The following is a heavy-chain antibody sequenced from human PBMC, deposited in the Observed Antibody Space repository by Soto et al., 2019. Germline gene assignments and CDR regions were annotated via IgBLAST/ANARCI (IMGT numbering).Heavy chain of an antibody. V-gene: IGHV4-39*01. J-gene: IGHJ4*02. D-gene: IGHD3-16*02. Sequence: SETLSLTCTVSGGSISSSSYYWGWIRQPPGKGLEWIGSIYYSGSTYYNPSLKSRVTISVDTSKNQFSLKLSSVTAADTAVYYCARQPYYDYIWGSYRENDYWGQGTLVTVSS. CDR2: IYYSGST. CDR1: GGSISSSSYY. CDR3: ARQPYYDYIWGSYRENDY.